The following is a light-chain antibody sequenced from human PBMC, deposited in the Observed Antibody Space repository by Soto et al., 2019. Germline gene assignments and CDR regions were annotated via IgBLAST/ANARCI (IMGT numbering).Light chain of an antibody. CDR1: SSDVGGYNY. Sequence: QSALTQPASVSGSPGQSITISCTGTSSDVGGYNYVSWYQHHPGKAPKLMIYDVSNRPSGVSNRFSGSKSGNTASLTISGLQAEDEADYYCSSYTSSNTEVFGTGTKVTVL. J-gene: IGLJ1*01. CDR3: SSYTSSNTEV. V-gene: IGLV2-14*03. CDR2: DVS.